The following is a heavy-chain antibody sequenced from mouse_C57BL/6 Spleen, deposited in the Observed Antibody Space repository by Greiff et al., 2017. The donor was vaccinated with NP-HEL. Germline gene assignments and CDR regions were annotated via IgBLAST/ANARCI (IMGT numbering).Heavy chain of an antibody. CDR1: GYTFTSYW. V-gene: IGHV1-64*01. CDR3: ARERDYDYDDYAMDY. CDR2: IHPNSGST. J-gene: IGHJ4*01. Sequence: VQLQQPGAELVKPGASVKLSCKASGYTFTSYWMHWVKQRPGQGLEWIGMIHPNSGSTNYNEKFKSKATLTVDKSSSTAYMQLSSLTSEDSAVYYCARERDYDYDDYAMDYWGQGTSVTVSS. D-gene: IGHD2-4*01.